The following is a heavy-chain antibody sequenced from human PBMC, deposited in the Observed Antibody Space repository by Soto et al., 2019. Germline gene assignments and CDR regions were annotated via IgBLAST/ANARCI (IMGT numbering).Heavy chain of an antibody. V-gene: IGHV1-69*06. CDR2: IIPVLGPA. D-gene: IGHD6-25*01. Sequence: QVQLVQSGAEVRKPGSSVKVSCKASGVTYNTFAVSWVRQAPGQGLEWMGGIIPVLGPAFYAQKFQGRVTITTDKSTSTAYLELTCLRYVDTPVYYCVRVAKRYFDYLGQGTLVTVSS. CDR1: GVTYNTFA. J-gene: IGHJ4*02. CDR3: VRVAKRYFDY.